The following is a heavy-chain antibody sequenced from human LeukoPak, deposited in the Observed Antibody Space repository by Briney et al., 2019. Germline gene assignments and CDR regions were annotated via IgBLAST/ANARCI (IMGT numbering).Heavy chain of an antibody. CDR1: GYTFSNYA. CDR3: ARVEIGSGTLYYFQS. J-gene: IGHJ4*02. V-gene: IGHV1-18*01. CDR2: ISGYNGNT. Sequence: ASVKVSCKASGYTFSNYAITWVRQAPGQGLEWMGWISGYNGNTEYGQKLQGRVTMTTDTPTSTAYMELRSLRSDDTAVYFCARVEIGSGTLYYFQSWGQGTLVTVSS. D-gene: IGHD3-10*01.